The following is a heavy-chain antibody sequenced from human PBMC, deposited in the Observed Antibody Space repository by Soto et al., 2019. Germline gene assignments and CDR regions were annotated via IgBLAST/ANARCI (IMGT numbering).Heavy chain of an antibody. J-gene: IGHJ3*02. V-gene: IGHV1-8*01. CDR3: TIFGVGRDAFDI. CDR1: GYTFTSFD. Sequence: APVKVSCKGSGYTFTSFDINWGRQATGQGLEWMGWMNPNSGNTGYAQKFQGRVTMTRNTSISTAYMELSSLRSEDTAVYYCTIFGVGRDAFDIWGQGTMVTVSS. CDR2: MNPNSGNT. D-gene: IGHD3-3*01.